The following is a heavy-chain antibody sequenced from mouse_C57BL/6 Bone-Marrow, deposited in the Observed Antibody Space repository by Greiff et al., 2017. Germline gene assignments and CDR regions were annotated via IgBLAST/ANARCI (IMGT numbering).Heavy chain of an antibody. CDR1: GYTFTSYT. CDR3: ARFLPMYYYGSSYVGNWYFDV. V-gene: IGHV1-4*01. D-gene: IGHD1-1*01. J-gene: IGHJ1*03. Sequence: QVQMQQSGAELARPGASVKMSCKASGYTFTSYTMHWVKQRPGQGLAWIGYINPSSGYNKYNQKFKDKATLTADKSSSTAYMQLSSLTSEDSAVYYCARFLPMYYYGSSYVGNWYFDVWGTGTTVTVSS. CDR2: INPSSGYN.